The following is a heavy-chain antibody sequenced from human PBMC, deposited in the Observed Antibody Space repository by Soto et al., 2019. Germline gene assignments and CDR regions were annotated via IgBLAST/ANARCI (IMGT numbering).Heavy chain of an antibody. CDR2: ISAYNGNT. V-gene: IGHV1-18*01. CDR1: GYTFTSHG. Sequence: PLRVACQRAGYTFTSHGTTCVRQDPGQGLEWMGWISAYNGNTNYAQKLQGRVTMTTDTSTSTAYMELRSLRSDDTAVYYCARGGRGYSPNWFDPWGRGTLVTVSS. J-gene: IGHJ5*02. CDR3: ARGGRGYSPNWFDP. D-gene: IGHD5-12*01.